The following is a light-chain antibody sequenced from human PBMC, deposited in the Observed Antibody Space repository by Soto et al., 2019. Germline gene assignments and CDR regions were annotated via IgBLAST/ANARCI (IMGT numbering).Light chain of an antibody. Sequence: EIVMTQSPATLSVSPGERATLSCRASQSVSSNLAWYQQKPGQAPRLLIYGASTRATGLPARFSGSVSGTEFTLTISSLQSEDCAVYYCQEYNNWPPNFGQGTRLEIK. CDR2: GAS. V-gene: IGKV3-15*01. CDR3: QEYNNWPPN. J-gene: IGKJ5*01. CDR1: QSVSSN.